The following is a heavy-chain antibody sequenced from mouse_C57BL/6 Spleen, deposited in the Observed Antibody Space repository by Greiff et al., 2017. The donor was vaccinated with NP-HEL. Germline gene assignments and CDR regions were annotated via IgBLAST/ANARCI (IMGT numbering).Heavy chain of an antibody. CDR2: INPSSGYT. Sequence: VQVVESGAELARPGASVKMSCKASGYTFTSYTMHWVKQRPGQGLEWIGYINPSSGYTKYNQKFKDKATLTADKSSSTAYMQLSSLTSEDSAVYYCARWGYYYGSSYLGDAMDYWGQGTSVTVSS. D-gene: IGHD1-1*01. CDR3: ARWGYYYGSSYLGDAMDY. V-gene: IGHV1-4*01. J-gene: IGHJ4*01. CDR1: GYTFTSYT.